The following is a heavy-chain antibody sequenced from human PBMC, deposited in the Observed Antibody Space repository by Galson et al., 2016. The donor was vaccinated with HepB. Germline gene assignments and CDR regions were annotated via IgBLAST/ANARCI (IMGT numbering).Heavy chain of an antibody. CDR2: IDPNSGAT. CDR3: ARGWLRLRDFGGSLVY. Sequence: SVKVSCKASAYSFSDYYINWVRQAPGQGLEWMGWIDPNSGATTYSPRFQGRVSMTSDTSLSTAYMELSSLRSDDPAVYYCARGWLRLRDFGGSLVYWGQGTLVAVSS. D-gene: IGHD5-12*01. J-gene: IGHJ4*02. CDR1: AYSFSDYY. V-gene: IGHV1-2*02.